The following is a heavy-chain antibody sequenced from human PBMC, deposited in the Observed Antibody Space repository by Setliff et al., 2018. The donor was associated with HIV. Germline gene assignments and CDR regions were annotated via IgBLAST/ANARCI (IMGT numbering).Heavy chain of an antibody. CDR3: ARVLWGNPRD. D-gene: IGHD7-27*01. J-gene: IGHJ4*02. CDR2: ISQSGSS. Sequence: PSETLSLTCTVSGGSISSSDYYWGWIRQPPGKGLEWIGNISQSGSSYSNPSLKSRVTISVDTSKNQFSLKLTSVSAADTAVYYCARVLWGNPRDWGQGTLVTVSS. V-gene: IGHV4-39*07. CDR1: GGSISSSDYY.